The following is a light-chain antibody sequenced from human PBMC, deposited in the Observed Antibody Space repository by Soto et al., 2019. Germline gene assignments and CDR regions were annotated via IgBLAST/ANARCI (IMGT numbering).Light chain of an antibody. V-gene: IGKV4-1*01. Sequence: DIVLTQSPDSLAVSLDERATINCKPSQSVLYSSNNENSLICYQYKPRQPPKLLTYWASTRESGIPARFSGSGSGTDFTLTISGLQAEDVAVYYCQQYYHSPFGGGTKVEIK. J-gene: IGKJ4*01. CDR2: WAS. CDR1: QSVLYSSNNENS. CDR3: QQYYHSP.